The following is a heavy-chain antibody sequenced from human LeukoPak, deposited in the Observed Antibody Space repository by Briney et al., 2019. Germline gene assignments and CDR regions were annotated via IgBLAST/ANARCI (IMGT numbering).Heavy chain of an antibody. D-gene: IGHD4-11*01. Sequence: SETLSVTCTVSGGSISSGSYYWGWFRQPPGKGLEWIGNMYYSGRTYYSPSLKSRVTISVDTSKNQFSLKLSSVTAADTAVYYCARDYIKTRWFDPWGQGTLVTVSS. CDR3: ARDYIKTRWFDP. V-gene: IGHV4-39*02. J-gene: IGHJ5*02. CDR1: GGSISSGSYY. CDR2: MYYSGRT.